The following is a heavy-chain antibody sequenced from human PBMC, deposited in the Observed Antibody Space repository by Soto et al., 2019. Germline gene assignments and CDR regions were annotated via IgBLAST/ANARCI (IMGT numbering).Heavy chain of an antibody. V-gene: IGHV4-39*01. D-gene: IGHD3-16*01. CDR1: GGSIATTSYY. CDR2: IYYSGKT. Sequence: SETLSLTCTVSGGSIATTSYYWGWIRQPPEKGLEWIGSIYYSGKTYYNPSLRSRVTISVDMSNNLFSLRLSSVTAADSAVYYCAGHWGDVAYAYFGMDVWGHGTTVTVSS. J-gene: IGHJ6*02. CDR3: AGHWGDVAYAYFGMDV.